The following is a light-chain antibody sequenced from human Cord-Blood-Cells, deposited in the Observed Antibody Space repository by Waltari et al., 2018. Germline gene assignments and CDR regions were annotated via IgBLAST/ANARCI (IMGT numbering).Light chain of an antibody. CDR2: DAS. CDR1: QDISNY. CDR3: QQYDNLPYS. Sequence: DIQMTQSPSSLSASVGDRVPITCQASQDISNYLNWYQQKPRKAPKLLIYDASNLETGVPSRLSGSGSGTDFTFTISSLQPEDIATYYCQQYDNLPYSFGQGTKLEIK. J-gene: IGKJ2*03. V-gene: IGKV1-33*01.